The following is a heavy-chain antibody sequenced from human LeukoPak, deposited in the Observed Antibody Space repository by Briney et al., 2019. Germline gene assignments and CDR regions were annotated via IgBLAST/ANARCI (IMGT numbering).Heavy chain of an antibody. CDR1: GFSYSTFG. V-gene: IGHV3-30*18. CDR2: ISKDESNK. CDR3: AKDNPVLEY. Sequence: GGYLRLSCAASGFSYSTFGMHWVRQTPGKGLEWVSHISKDESNKYYADSVKGRFTISRDTSKNTLFLQMNSLRVEDTAVYYCAKDNPVLEYWGQGTLVTVSS. J-gene: IGHJ4*02.